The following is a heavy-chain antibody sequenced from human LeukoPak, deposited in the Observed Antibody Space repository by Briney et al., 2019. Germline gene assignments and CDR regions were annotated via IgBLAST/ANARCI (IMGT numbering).Heavy chain of an antibody. V-gene: IGHV3-23*01. D-gene: IGHD6-13*01. Sequence: QTGGSLRLSCAASGFTFSSYAMSWVRQAPGKGLEWVSTISGSGGSTYYADSVKGRFTISRDNSKNTLYLQMNSLRAEDTAVYYCAKRYSSSWYHFDYWGQGTLVTVSS. CDR2: ISGSGGST. CDR1: GFTFSSYA. CDR3: AKRYSSSWYHFDY. J-gene: IGHJ4*02.